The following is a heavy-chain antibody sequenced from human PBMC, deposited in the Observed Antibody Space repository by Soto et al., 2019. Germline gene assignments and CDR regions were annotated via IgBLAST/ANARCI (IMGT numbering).Heavy chain of an antibody. CDR1: GGSISSYY. J-gene: IGHJ6*02. Sequence: QVQLQESGPGLVKPSETLSLTCTVSGGSISSYYWSWIRQPPGKGLEWIGYIYYSGSTNYNPSLKSRVTISVDTCKNQFARKLSSVPAADTAVYFCARIMEEYYVFPAGMYVWGQGTTVTVSS. CDR2: IYYSGST. D-gene: IGHD3-3*01. V-gene: IGHV4-59*01. CDR3: ARIMEEYYVFPAGMYV.